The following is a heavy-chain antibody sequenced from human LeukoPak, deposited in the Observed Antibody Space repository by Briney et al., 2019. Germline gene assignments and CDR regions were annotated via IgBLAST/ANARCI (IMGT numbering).Heavy chain of an antibody. V-gene: IGHV1-69*13. J-gene: IGHJ5*02. CDR2: IIPIFGRA. CDR3: ASSSGGNSFYWFHP. CDR1: GCTFSSYA. D-gene: IGHD4-23*01. Sequence: SVKVTCKSSGCTFSSYAISWVRQAPGQELEWMGVIIPIFGRANYAQKVQGRVTITPHQSTSKAYMNLTSLKPEDTAVYYCASSSGGNSFYWFHPWLQPALATHSS.